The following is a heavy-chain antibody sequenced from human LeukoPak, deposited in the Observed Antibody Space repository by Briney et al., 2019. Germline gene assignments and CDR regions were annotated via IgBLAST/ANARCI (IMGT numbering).Heavy chain of an antibody. CDR3: VREDTPATANY. V-gene: IGHV3-23*01. CDR2: ISGGGDIT. D-gene: IGHD2-21*02. Sequence: GGSLRLSCAASGFNFANHAMSWVRQTPGKGLGWVSAISGGGDITYYADSVTGRFTISGDNSKDTLFLQMHSLRPGDTAVYYCVREDTPATANYWGQGTLVTISS. CDR1: GFNFANHA. J-gene: IGHJ4*02.